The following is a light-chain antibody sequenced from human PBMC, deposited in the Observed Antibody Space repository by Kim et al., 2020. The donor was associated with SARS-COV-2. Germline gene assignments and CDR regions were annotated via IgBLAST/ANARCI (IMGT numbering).Light chain of an antibody. CDR2: GKN. V-gene: IGLV3-19*01. CDR3: NSGDSSGNHVV. CDR1: SLRSYY. Sequence: SSELTQDPAVSVALGQTVRITCQGDSLRSYYASWYQQKPGQAPVLVIYGKNNRPSGIPDRFSGSSSGNTASLTITGAQAEDEADYYCNSGDSSGNHVVFGGGTKLTVL. J-gene: IGLJ2*01.